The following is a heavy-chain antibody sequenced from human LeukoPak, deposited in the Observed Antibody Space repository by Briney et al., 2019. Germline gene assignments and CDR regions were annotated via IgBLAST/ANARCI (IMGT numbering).Heavy chain of an antibody. CDR2: ISSSSSYI. V-gene: IGHV3-21*01. CDR1: GFTFSSYI. Sequence: GGSLRLSCAASGFTFSSYIMNWVRQAPGKGLEWVSSISSSSSYIYYADSVKGRFTISRDNAKNSLYLQMNSLRAEDTAVYYCARVRDSIFGVVSHEINYWGQGTLVTVSS. D-gene: IGHD3-3*02. J-gene: IGHJ4*02. CDR3: ARVRDSIFGVVSHEINY.